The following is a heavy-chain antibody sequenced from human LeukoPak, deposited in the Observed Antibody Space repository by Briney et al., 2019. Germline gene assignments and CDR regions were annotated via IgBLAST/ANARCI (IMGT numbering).Heavy chain of an antibody. CDR2: VSGSGGST. V-gene: IGHV3-23*01. CDR3: AKTLRESSGREYFDL. D-gene: IGHD6-19*01. J-gene: IGHJ2*01. Sequence: GGSLRLSCAASAFTFSSYAMSWVRQAPGKGLEWVSAVSGSGGSTYYADSVKGRFTISRDNSKNTLYLQMNSLRAEDTAVYYCAKTLRESSGREYFDLWDRGTLVTVSS. CDR1: AFTFSSYA.